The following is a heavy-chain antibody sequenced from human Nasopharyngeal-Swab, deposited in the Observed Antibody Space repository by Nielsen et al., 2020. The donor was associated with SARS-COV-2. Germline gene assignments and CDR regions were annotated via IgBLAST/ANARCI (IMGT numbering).Heavy chain of an antibody. J-gene: IGHJ4*02. D-gene: IGHD3-22*01. CDR1: GFTFSTYW. V-gene: IGHV3-7*03. Sequence: GESLKISCEGSGFTFSTYWMTWVRQAPGKGLEWVANIRHDGSEKYYVDSVEGRFTISRDSAKNSLYLQMNSLRAEDTAVYYCARARMIVADFFDYWGQGTLVTVSS. CDR3: ARARMIVADFFDY. CDR2: IRHDGSEK.